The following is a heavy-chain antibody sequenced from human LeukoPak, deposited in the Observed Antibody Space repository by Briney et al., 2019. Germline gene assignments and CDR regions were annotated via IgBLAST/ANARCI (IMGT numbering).Heavy chain of an antibody. CDR1: GFTFSIYW. Sequence: GGSLRLSCAASGFTFSIYWMSWVRQAPGKGLEWVAHIKQDGSEKYYVDSVRGRFTISRDNAKNSLYLQMNSLRAEDTAVYFCARGPYFAYWGLGTLVTVSS. J-gene: IGHJ4*02. CDR2: IKQDGSEK. V-gene: IGHV3-7*01. CDR3: ARGPYFAY.